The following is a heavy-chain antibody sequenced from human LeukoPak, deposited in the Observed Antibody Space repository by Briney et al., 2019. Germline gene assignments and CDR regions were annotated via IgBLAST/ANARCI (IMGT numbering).Heavy chain of an antibody. CDR3: ARGPLQTIPTSKIVVYYYPFDY. CDR2: INWNGGST. J-gene: IGHJ4*02. D-gene: IGHD3-22*01. Sequence: GGSLRLPCAASGFTFDDYGMSWVRQAPGKGLEWVSGINWNGGSTGYADSVKGRFTISRDNAKNSLYPQMNGLRAEDTALYYCARGPLQTIPTSKIVVYYYPFDYWGQGTLVTVSS. V-gene: IGHV3-20*04. CDR1: GFTFDDYG.